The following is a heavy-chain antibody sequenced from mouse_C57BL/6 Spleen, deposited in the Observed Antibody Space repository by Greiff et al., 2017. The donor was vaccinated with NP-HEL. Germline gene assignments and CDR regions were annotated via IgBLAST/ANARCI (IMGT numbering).Heavy chain of an antibody. CDR3: ARSYYYGEVYFDY. J-gene: IGHJ2*01. Sequence: QVQLQQPGAELVKPGASVKLSCKASGYTFTSYWMHWVKQRPGQGLEWIGMIHPNSGSTNYNEKFKSKATLTVDKSSSTAYMQLSSLTSEDSAVYYCARSYYYGEVYFDYWGQGTTLTVSS. CDR1: GYTFTSYW. V-gene: IGHV1-64*01. CDR2: IHPNSGST. D-gene: IGHD1-1*01.